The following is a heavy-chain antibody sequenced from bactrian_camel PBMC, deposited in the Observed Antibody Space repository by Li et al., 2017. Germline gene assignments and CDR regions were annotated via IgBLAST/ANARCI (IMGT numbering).Heavy chain of an antibody. CDR2: INSGGGRV. CDR1: GFPFIAYD. Sequence: VQLVESGGALVQPGGSLRLSCAASGFPFIAYDMSWVRQAPGKGLEWVSTINSGGGRVWAADSVKGRFTISQDNAKNTVYLQMTDLKVEGTAVYYCAADGWVERDGRCDSLSQGTQVTVS. V-gene: IGHV3S40*01. J-gene: IGHJ4*01. D-gene: IGHD3*01. CDR3: AADGWVERDGRCDS.